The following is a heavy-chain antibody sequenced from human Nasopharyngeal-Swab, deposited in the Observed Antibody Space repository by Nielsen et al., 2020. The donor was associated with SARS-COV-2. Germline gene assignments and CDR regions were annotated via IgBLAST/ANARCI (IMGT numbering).Heavy chain of an antibody. CDR3: ARGPDPALKFDP. Sequence: SVQVSCKASGGTFSSYGISWVRQAPGQGLEWMGRIIPFLGIANYARKFQGRVTITADKSTSTAYMELSSLRSEDTAVYYCARGPDPALKFDPWGQGTLVAVSS. CDR1: GGTFSSYG. CDR2: IIPFLGIA. V-gene: IGHV1-69*04. J-gene: IGHJ5*02. D-gene: IGHD5-18*01.